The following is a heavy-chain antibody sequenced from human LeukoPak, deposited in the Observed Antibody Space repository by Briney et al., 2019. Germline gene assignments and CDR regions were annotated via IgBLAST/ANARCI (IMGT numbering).Heavy chain of an antibody. V-gene: IGHV1-2*02. CDR2: INPNSGGT. Sequence: ASVKVSCKASGYTFTGYYMHWVRQAPGQGLEWTGWINPNSGGTNYAQKFQGRVTMTRDTSISTAYMELSRLRSDDTAVYYCARADTAMVTDFDYWGQGTLVTVSS. D-gene: IGHD5-18*01. CDR3: ARADTAMVTDFDY. J-gene: IGHJ4*02. CDR1: GYTFTGYY.